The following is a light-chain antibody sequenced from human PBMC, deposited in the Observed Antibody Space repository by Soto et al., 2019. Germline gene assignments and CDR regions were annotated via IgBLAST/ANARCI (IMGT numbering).Light chain of an antibody. V-gene: IGKV3-20*01. CDR1: QSLSNNF. CDR3: QQYATSPLT. CDR2: GAS. J-gene: IGKJ4*01. Sequence: DIVLTQSPGTLSLSPGERAALSCGASQSLSNNFLAWYQQKPGQAPRLLISGASSRATGITDRFSGSGSGTDFTLTITRVEPEDFAVYYCQQYATSPLTFGGGTKVEIK.